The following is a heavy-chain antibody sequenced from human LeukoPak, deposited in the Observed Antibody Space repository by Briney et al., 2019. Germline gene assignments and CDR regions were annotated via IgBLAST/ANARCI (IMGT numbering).Heavy chain of an antibody. V-gene: IGHV3-21*01. J-gene: IGHJ4*02. D-gene: IGHD3-10*01. Sequence: GGSLRLSCAASGFTFSSYSMNWVRQAPGKGLEWVSSISSSSSYIYYADSVKGRFTISRDNAKNSLYLQMNSLRAEGTAVYYCASTTGFGDNLDYWGQGTLVTVSS. CDR1: GFTFSSYS. CDR3: ASTTGFGDNLDY. CDR2: ISSSSSYI.